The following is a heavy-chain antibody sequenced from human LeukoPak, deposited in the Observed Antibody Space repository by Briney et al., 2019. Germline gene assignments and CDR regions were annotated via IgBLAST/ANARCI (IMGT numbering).Heavy chain of an antibody. CDR1: GFTFSSYG. D-gene: IGHD6-13*01. V-gene: IGHV3-30*18. J-gene: IGHJ4*02. Sequence: GGSLRLSCAASGFTFSSYGMHWVRQAPGEGLEWVALISYDGSNKYYADSVKGRFTISRDNSKNTLYLQMNSLRVEDTAMYYCAKDRSSSWTWTIDYWGQGTLVTVSS. CDR2: ISYDGSNK. CDR3: AKDRSSSWTWTIDY.